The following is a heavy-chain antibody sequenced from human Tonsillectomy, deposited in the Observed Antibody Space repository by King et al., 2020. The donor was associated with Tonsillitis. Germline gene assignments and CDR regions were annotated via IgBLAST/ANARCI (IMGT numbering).Heavy chain of an antibody. D-gene: IGHD2-2*01. J-gene: IGHJ4*02. CDR1: GFTFRSYD. V-gene: IGHV3-23*03. Sequence: VQLVESGGGLVQPGGSLRLSCAASGFTFRSYDMNWVRQAPGKGLEWVSVIYSGGSSTYYADSVKGRFTISRDNSKNTLYLQMNSLRAEDTAVYYCAKDLGYCSSISCYAVGFDCWGQGTLVTVSS. CDR3: AKDLGYCSSISCYAVGFDC. CDR2: IYSGGSST.